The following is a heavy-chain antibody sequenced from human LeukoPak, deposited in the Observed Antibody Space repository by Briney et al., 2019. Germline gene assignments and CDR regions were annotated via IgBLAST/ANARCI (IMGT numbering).Heavy chain of an antibody. D-gene: IGHD3-10*01. CDR2: IYYSGST. Sequence: PSETLSLTCTVSGGSISSSSYYWGWIRQPPGKGLEWIGSIYYSGSTYYNPSLKSRVTISVDTSKNQFSLKLSSVTAADTAVYYCSTFRRDYYGSGSSDYWGQGTLVTVSS. CDR3: STFRRDYYGSGSSDY. V-gene: IGHV4-39*07. CDR1: GGSISSSSYY. J-gene: IGHJ4*02.